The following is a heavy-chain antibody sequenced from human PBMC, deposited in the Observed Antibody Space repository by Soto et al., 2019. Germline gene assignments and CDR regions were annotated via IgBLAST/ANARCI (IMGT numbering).Heavy chain of an antibody. CDR2: ISAYNGNT. V-gene: IGHV1-18*01. CDR3: ARDVRSYYDSSGYFFTPYSYGMDV. CDR1: GYTFTSYG. Sequence: ASVKVSCKASGYTFTSYGISWVRQAPGQGLEWMGWISAYNGNTNYAQKLQGRVTMTTDTSTSTAYMELRSLRSDDTAVYYCARDVRSYYDSSGYFFTPYSYGMDVWGQGTTVTVSS. J-gene: IGHJ6*02. D-gene: IGHD3-22*01.